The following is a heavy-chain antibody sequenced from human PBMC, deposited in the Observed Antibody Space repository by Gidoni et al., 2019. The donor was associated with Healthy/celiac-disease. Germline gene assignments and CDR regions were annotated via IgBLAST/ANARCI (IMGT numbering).Heavy chain of an antibody. CDR1: GGSISSSSYY. D-gene: IGHD4-17*01. CDR3: ARGLTVTGSDYFDY. J-gene: IGHJ4*02. Sequence: QLQLQESGPGLVKPSETLSLTCTVSGGSISSSSYYWGWIRQPPGKGLEWIGSIYYSGSTYDNPSLKSRVTISVDTSKNQFSLKLSSVTAADTAVYYCARGLTVTGSDYFDYWGQGTLVTVSS. CDR2: IYYSGST. V-gene: IGHV4-39*07.